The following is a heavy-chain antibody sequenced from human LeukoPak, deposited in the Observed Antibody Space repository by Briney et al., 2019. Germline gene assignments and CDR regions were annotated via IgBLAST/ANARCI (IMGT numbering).Heavy chain of an antibody. Sequence: PGGSLRLSCAVSGFTFRDAAMTWVRQAPGKGLEWVSLISSSGNNAYYADSVKGRFTISRDNSKNTLSLQMNSLRVEDTAVYYCAKEGYRYGYAIDYWGQGTLVTVSS. CDR3: AKEGYRYGYAIDY. J-gene: IGHJ4*02. CDR1: GFTFRDAA. CDR2: ISSSGNNA. D-gene: IGHD5-18*01. V-gene: IGHV3-23*01.